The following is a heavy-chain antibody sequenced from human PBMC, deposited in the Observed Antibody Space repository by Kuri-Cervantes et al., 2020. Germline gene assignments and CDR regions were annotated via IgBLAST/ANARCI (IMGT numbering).Heavy chain of an antibody. J-gene: IGHJ4*02. Sequence: GGFLRFSCAALGFTFDDYAMHWFRQAPGKGLEWVSGISWNSGSIGYADSVKGRFTISRDNAKNSLYLQMNSLRAEDTALYYCAKERTRAYSSGWYYFDCWGQGTLVTVSS. CDR1: GFTFDDYA. D-gene: IGHD6-19*01. CDR2: ISWNSGSI. CDR3: AKERTRAYSSGWYYFDC. V-gene: IGHV3-9*01.